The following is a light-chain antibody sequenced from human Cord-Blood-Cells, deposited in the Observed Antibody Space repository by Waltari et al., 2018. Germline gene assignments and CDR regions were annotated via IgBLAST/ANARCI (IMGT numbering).Light chain of an antibody. V-gene: IGKV3-15*01. Sequence: EIVMTQSPATLSVSPGERATLSCRASQSVSRNLAGYPQKPGKAPRLLIYGASTRATGIPARFSGSGSGTEFTLTISSLQSEDFAVYYCQQYNNWPYTFGQGTKLEIK. CDR2: GAS. J-gene: IGKJ2*01. CDR3: QQYNNWPYT. CDR1: QSVSRN.